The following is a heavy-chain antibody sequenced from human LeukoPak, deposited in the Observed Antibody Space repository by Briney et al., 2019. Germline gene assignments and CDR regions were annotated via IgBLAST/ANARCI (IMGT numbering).Heavy chain of an antibody. CDR1: GFTFSDYS. CDR2: IGIDSGNT. V-gene: IGHV3-48*01. Sequence: GGSLRLSCAASGFTFSDYSMNWVRQAPGKGLEWISYIGIDSGNTNYADSVKGRFTISRDNSKNTLYLQMNSLRAEDTAVYYCAKVSILTGYYIDYWGQGTLVTVSS. CDR3: AKVSILTGYYIDY. D-gene: IGHD3-9*01. J-gene: IGHJ4*02.